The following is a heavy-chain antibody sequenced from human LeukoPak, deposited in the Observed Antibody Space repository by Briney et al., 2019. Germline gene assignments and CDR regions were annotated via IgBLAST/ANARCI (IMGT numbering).Heavy chain of an antibody. D-gene: IGHD3-22*01. CDR2: ISSSGSTI. V-gene: IGHV3-11*01. CDR1: GFTFNDYY. J-gene: IGHJ4*02. CDR3: ARRRVAYDSSGYYTDYFDY. Sequence: EPGGSLRLSCAASGFTFNDYYMSWIRQAPGKGLEWVSYISSSGSTIYYADSVKGRFTISRDNAKNSLYLQMNSLRAEDTAVYYCARRRVAYDSSGYYTDYFDYWGQGTLVTVSS.